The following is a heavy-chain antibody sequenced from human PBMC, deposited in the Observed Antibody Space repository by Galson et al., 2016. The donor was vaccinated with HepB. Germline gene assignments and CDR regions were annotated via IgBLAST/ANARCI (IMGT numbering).Heavy chain of an antibody. CDR1: GGSISSSSYY. Sequence: SETLSLTCTVSGGSISSSSYYWAWIRQPPGKGLEWIGTISYSGSTFYNPSLKSRVTISVATSKNQFSLKLSSVTAADTAVYFCARQWELPDGLDYWGQGTLVTVSS. CDR2: ISYSGST. J-gene: IGHJ4*02. D-gene: IGHD1-26*01. V-gene: IGHV4-39*01. CDR3: ARQWELPDGLDY.